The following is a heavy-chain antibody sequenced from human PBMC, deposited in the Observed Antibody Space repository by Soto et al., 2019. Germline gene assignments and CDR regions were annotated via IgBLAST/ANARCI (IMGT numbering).Heavy chain of an antibody. J-gene: IGHJ4*02. CDR2: IIPIFGTA. V-gene: IGHV1-69*13. CDR1: GGTFSSYA. CDR3: ARLKDRLVYCGGDCYSN. Sequence: GASVKVSCKASGGTFSSYAISWLRQSPGQGLEWMGGIIPIFGTANYAQKFQGRVTITADESTSTAYMELSSLRSEDTAVYYCARLKDRLVYCGGDCYSNWGQGTLVTVSS. D-gene: IGHD2-21*02.